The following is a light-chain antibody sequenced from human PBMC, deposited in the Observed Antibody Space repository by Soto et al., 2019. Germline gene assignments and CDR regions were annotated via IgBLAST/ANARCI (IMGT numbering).Light chain of an antibody. J-gene: IGKJ1*01. Sequence: EIVLTQSPGTLSLSPGERATLSCRASQSISSSYLAWYQQKPGQAPRLLIYDASNRATGIPARFNGSGSGTDFTLTISSLEPEDFAVYYCQQYGSPWTFGQGTKVDIK. CDR2: DAS. V-gene: IGKV3-20*01. CDR3: QQYGSPWT. CDR1: QSISSSY.